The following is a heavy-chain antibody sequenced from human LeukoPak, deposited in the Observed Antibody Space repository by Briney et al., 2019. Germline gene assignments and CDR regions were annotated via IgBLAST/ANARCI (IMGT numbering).Heavy chain of an antibody. Sequence: SETLSLTCAVFGGSLSGYYWTWIRQPPGKGLEWIGEIIDDGTTKYNSSLKSRVTLSVDTSKNQFSLHLTSVTAADTAVYYCAREYYYETSGYHNWVHAFEIWGQGTMVTVSS. D-gene: IGHD3-22*01. CDR1: GGSLSGYY. V-gene: IGHV4-34*12. J-gene: IGHJ3*02. CDR3: AREYYYETSGYHNWVHAFEI. CDR2: IIDDGTT.